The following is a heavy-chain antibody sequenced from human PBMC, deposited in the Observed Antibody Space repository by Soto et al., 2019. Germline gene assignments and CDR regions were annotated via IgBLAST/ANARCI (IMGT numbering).Heavy chain of an antibody. V-gene: IGHV1-18*01. CDR2: ISAYNGNT. J-gene: IGHJ4*02. D-gene: IGHD2-2*03. CDR1: GYTFTSYG. CDR3: ARDLLDIVVVPAASEGCAY. Sequence: GASVKVSCKASGYTFTSYGISWVLQAPGQGLEWMGWISAYNGNTNYAQKLQGRVTMTTDTSTSTAYMELRSLRSDDTAVYYCARDLLDIVVVPAASEGCAYWGQGTLVTVSS.